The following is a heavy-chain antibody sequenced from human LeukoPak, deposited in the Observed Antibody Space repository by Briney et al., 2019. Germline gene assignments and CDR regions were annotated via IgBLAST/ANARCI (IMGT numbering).Heavy chain of an antibody. CDR2: ISAYNGNT. CDR1: AYTFTSYG. V-gene: IGHV1-18*01. D-gene: IGHD2-8*01. J-gene: IGHJ3*02. Sequence: ASVKVSCEASAYTFTSYGISWVRQAPGQGLEWMGWISAYNGNTNYARKLQGRVTMTTDTSTSTAYMELRSLRSDDTAVYYCAVDIVLRDASDICGQGTMVTVSS. CDR3: AVDIVLRDASDI.